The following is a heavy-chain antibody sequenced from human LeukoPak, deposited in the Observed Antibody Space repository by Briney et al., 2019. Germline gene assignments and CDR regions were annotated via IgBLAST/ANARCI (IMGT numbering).Heavy chain of an antibody. CDR3: ARDPGSGIAAAGIDY. J-gene: IGHJ4*02. CDR1: GFTFSNYA. Sequence: GGSLRLSCAASGFTFSNYAMSWVRQAPGKGLEWVANIKQDGSEKYYVDSVKGRFTISRDNAKNSLYLQMNSLRAEDTAVYYCARDPGSGIAAAGIDYWGQGTLVTVSS. V-gene: IGHV3-7*01. D-gene: IGHD6-13*01. CDR2: IKQDGSEK.